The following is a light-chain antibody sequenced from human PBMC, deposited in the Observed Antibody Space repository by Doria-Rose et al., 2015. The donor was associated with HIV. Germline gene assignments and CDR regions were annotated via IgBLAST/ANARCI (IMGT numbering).Light chain of an antibody. V-gene: IGKV1-5*03. CDR1: QSISNW. J-gene: IGKJ1*01. CDR2: KAS. Sequence: DIRMTQSPSTLSASVGDRVTITCRASQSISNWLAWYQQKPGQAPKLMIYKASTVQCGVTSRFRGSGSGTEFTLTINSLQPDDFATYYCQHFDKYFSWTFGHGTKVDIK. CDR3: QHFDKYFSWT.